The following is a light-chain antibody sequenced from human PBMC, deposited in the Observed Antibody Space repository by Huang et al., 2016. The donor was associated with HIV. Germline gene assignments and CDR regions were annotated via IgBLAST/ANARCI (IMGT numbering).Light chain of an antibody. CDR2: GAS. CDR3: HQYNNWPPWT. V-gene: IGKV3-15*01. CDR1: QSISSN. J-gene: IGKJ1*01. Sequence: EIVMTQSPATLSVSPGERATLSCKASQSISSNLAWYQQKLGQAPRLLIYGASTRATDTPGRFSGSGSGTEFTLTISSLQSEDFALYFCHQYNNWPPWTFGQGTKVEIK.